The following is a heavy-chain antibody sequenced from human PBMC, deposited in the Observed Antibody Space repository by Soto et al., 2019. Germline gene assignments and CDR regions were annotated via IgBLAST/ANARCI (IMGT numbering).Heavy chain of an antibody. CDR2: IYYSGST. CDR1: GGSISSSSYY. V-gene: IGHV4-39*01. J-gene: IGHJ3*02. D-gene: IGHD2-15*01. CDR3: AGQTFTLTPEGRVVAETDAFDI. Sequence: QLQLQESGPGLVKPSETLSLTCTVSGGSISSSSYYWGWIRQPPGKGLEWIGSIYYSGSTYYNPSLKSRVTIPVHTSKDKFSLQLGSVTAADTAVYYCAGQTFTLTPEGRVVAETDAFDIWGQGTMVTVSS.